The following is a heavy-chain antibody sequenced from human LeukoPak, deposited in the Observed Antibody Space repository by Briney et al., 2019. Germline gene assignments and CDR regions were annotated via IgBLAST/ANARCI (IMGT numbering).Heavy chain of an antibody. CDR1: GGSISSSSYY. CDR2: IYYSGST. CDR3: ARPYYYYMDV. Sequence: SETLSLTCTVSGGSISSSSYYWGWIRQPPGKGLEWIGSIYYSGSTYYNPSLKSRATISVDKSKNQFSLKLNSVTAADTAVYYCARPYYYYMDVWGKGTTVTVSS. V-gene: IGHV4-39*07. J-gene: IGHJ6*03.